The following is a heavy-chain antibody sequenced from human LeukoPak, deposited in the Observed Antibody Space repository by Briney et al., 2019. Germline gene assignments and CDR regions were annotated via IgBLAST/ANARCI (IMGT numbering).Heavy chain of an antibody. V-gene: IGHV4-38-2*01. CDR1: GYSISSGYY. CDR2: IYHSGST. J-gene: IGHJ4*02. D-gene: IGHD3-3*01. CDR3: ARVRYYDFWSGYYFDY. Sequence: SETLSLTCAVSGYSISSGYYWGWIRQPPGKGLEWIGSIYHSGSTYYNPSLKSRVTISVDPSKNQFSLKLSSVTAADTAVYYCARVRYYDFWSGYYFDYWGQGTLVTVSS.